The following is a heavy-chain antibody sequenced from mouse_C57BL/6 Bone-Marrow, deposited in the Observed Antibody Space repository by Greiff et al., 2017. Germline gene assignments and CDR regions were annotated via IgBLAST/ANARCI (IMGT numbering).Heavy chain of an antibody. CDR1: GYTFTSYG. CDR2: IYPRSGNT. V-gene: IGHV1-81*01. CDR3: ARTTMVTTSYWYFDV. Sequence: VKVVESGAELARPGASVKLSCKASGYTFTSYGISWVKQRTGQGLEWIGEIYPRSGNTYYNEKFKGKATLTADKSSSTAYMELRSLTSEDSAVYFCARTTMVTTSYWYFDVWGTGTTVTVSS. J-gene: IGHJ1*03. D-gene: IGHD2-2*01.